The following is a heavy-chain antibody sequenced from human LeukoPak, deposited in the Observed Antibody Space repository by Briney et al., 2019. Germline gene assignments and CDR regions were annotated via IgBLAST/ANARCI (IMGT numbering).Heavy chain of an antibody. J-gene: IGHJ3*02. CDR1: GFTFSSYD. V-gene: IGHV3-33*01. CDR2: MWYDESSK. D-gene: IGHD6-19*01. CDR3: ARGLAVAGTGDAFDI. Sequence: GGSLRLSCAASGFTFSSYDMHWVRQAPGKGLEWVAIMWYDESSKYYADSVKGRLTISRDNSKNTLYLQMNSLRAEDTAVYYCARGLAVAGTGDAFDIWGQGTMVTVSS.